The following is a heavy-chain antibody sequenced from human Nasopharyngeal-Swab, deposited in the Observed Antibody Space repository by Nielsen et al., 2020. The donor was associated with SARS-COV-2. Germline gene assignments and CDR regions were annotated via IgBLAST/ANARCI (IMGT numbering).Heavy chain of an antibody. CDR2: IKQDGSEK. Sequence: WIRQPPGKGLEWVANIKQDGSEKYYVDSVKGRSTISRDNAKNSLYLQMNSLRAEDTAVYYCARRRLRLSYYYYGMDVWGQGTTVTVSS. J-gene: IGHJ6*02. D-gene: IGHD4-17*01. CDR3: ARRRLRLSYYYYGMDV. V-gene: IGHV3-7*01.